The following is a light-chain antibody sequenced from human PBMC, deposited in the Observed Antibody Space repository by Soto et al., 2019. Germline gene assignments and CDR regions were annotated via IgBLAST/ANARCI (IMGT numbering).Light chain of an antibody. CDR3: SSYTSSNTWV. J-gene: IGLJ3*02. V-gene: IGLV2-14*01. CDR2: EVS. CDR1: SSDVGDYNY. Sequence: QSALTQPASVSGSPGQLLTISCTGTSSDVGDYNYVSWYQQHPGKAPKLMIYEVSNRPSGVSNRFSGSKSGNTASLTISGLQAEDEADYYCSSYTSSNTWVFGGGTKLTVL.